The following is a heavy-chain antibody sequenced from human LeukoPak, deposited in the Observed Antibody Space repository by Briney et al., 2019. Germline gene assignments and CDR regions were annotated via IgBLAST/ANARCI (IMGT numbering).Heavy chain of an antibody. Sequence: GGSLRLSCAASGFTFSAYAITWVRQAPGRGLEWVSAIRGNSERTYYADSVRGRFTISRDNSKDTVYLQISSLRVEDAAVYYCAREQSGTRGWYTVDYWGQGTLVAVSS. CDR1: GFTFSAYA. V-gene: IGHV3-23*01. J-gene: IGHJ4*02. CDR2: IRGNSERT. D-gene: IGHD6-19*01. CDR3: AREQSGTRGWYTVDY.